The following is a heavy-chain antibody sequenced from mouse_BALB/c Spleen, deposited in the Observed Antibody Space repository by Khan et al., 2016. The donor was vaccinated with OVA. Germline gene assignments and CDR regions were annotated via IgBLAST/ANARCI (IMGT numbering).Heavy chain of an antibody. CDR1: GYTFTDFL. Sequence: QVQLQQPGPELVKPGASVRMSCNASGYTFTDFLISWVKQRAGQGLEWIGEIYPGNGYTYYNEKFKGKATLTSDRSSNTAYMELSSLTSADSAVYFCARAGYGGFAYWGQGTLVTVSA. V-gene: IGHV1-81*01. J-gene: IGHJ3*01. CDR2: IYPGNGYT. D-gene: IGHD3-2*02. CDR3: ARAGYGGFAY.